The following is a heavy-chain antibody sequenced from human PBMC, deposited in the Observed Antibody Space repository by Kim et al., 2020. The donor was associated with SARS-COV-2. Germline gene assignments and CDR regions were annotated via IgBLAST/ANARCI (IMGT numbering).Heavy chain of an antibody. D-gene: IGHD1-26*01. V-gene: IGHV3-30*18. CDR3: AKSFSGSYFGYDY. CDR1: GFTFNTYG. CDR2: ISYDGSHK. Sequence: GGSLRLSCAASGFTFNTYGIHWVRQAPGKGLEWVAVISYDGSHKYYADSVKGRFTISRDNSKKTLYLQMNSLRTEDTAVYYCAKSFSGSYFGYDYWGQGTLVTVSS. J-gene: IGHJ4*02.